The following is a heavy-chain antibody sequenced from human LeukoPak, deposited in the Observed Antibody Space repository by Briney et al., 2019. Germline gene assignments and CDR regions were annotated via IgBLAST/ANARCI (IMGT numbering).Heavy chain of an antibody. CDR2: IRYDGSNK. Sequence: GGSLRLSCAASGFTFSSYGMHWVRQAPGKGLEWVAFIRYDGSNKYYADSVKGRFTIYRDNSKNTLYLQMNSLRAEDTAVYYCAKDTWSSYYYYMDVWGKGTTVTISS. CDR1: GFTFSSYG. CDR3: AKDTWSSYYYYMDV. V-gene: IGHV3-30*02. J-gene: IGHJ6*03. D-gene: IGHD3-3*01.